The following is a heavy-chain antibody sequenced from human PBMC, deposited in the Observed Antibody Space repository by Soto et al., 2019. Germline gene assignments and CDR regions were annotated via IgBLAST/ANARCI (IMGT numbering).Heavy chain of an antibody. CDR2: ISGSGNTI. CDR1: GFTLSDYY. CDR3: ARGRYALDY. Sequence: QVQLVESGGGLVKPGGSLRLSCVASGFTLSDYYMSWIRQAPGKGPEWVSHISGSGNTIDYADPVKGRFTISRDNAKNSLHLQMNSLRDDDTAVFYCARGRYALDYWGQGTRVTVSS. D-gene: IGHD3-16*01. V-gene: IGHV3-11*01. J-gene: IGHJ4*02.